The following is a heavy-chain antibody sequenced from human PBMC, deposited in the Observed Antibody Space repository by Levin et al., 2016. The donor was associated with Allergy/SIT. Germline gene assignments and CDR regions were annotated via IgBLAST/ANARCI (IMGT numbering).Heavy chain of an antibody. D-gene: IGHD2/OR15-2a*01. CDR2: IRYDGSKI. CDR3: AVIRQGTEFDH. CDR1: GFTFSSYG. Sequence: GGSLRLSCAASGFTFSSYGMHWVRQAPGKGLEWVAFIRYDGSKIHYADSVKGRFTISRDDSKSTVYLQMNSLRADDTAVYYCAVIRQGTEFDHWGQGTLVTVSS. J-gene: IGHJ4*02. V-gene: IGHV3-30*02.